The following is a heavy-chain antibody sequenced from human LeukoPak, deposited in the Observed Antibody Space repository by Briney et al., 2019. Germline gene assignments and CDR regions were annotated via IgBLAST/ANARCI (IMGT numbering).Heavy chain of an antibody. CDR2: ISGSGGST. CDR1: GFTFSSYA. V-gene: IGHV3-23*01. Sequence: GGSLRLSCAASGFTFSSYAMSWVRQAPGKGLEWVSAISGSGGSTYYADSVKGRFTISRDNSKNTLYLQMNSLRAEDTAVYYCAKTSAAAAGLYYYYGMDVWGQGTTVTVSS. J-gene: IGHJ6*02. CDR3: AKTSAAAAGLYYYYGMDV. D-gene: IGHD6-13*01.